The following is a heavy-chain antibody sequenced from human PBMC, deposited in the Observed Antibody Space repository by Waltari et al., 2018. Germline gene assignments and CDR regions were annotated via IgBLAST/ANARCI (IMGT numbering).Heavy chain of an antibody. D-gene: IGHD1-26*01. CDR1: GFTVSSYY. J-gene: IGHJ5*02. V-gene: IGHV3-53*01. CDR2: IYSGGST. CDR3: AKIVGATKGPPYNWFDP. Sequence: EVQLVESGGGLIQPGGSLRLSCAASGFTVSSYYMSWVRQAPGKGLEWVSVIYSGGSTYYADSVKGRFTISRDNSKNTLYLQMNSLRAEDTAVYYCAKIVGATKGPPYNWFDPWGQGTLVTVSS.